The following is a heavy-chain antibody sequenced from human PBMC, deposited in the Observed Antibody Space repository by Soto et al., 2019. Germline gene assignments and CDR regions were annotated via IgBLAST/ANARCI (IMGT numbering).Heavy chain of an antibody. V-gene: IGHV1-8*01. CDR2: MNPNSGNT. Sequence: QVQLVQSGAEVKKPGASVKVPCKASGYTFTSYDINWVRQATGQGLEWMGWMNPNSGNTGYAQKFQGRVTMTRNTSRSTADMELSSLRSEDTAVYYCSREVNFYGLDVWGQGTTVTVSS. J-gene: IGHJ6*02. CDR3: SREVNFYGLDV. CDR1: GYTFTSYD.